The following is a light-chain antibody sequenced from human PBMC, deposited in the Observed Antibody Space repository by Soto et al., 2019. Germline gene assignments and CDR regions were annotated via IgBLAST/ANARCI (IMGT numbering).Light chain of an antibody. CDR3: QQYNNWPPIT. Sequence: EIVMTQSPATLSVSPGERVTLSFRVSQRVSNNLVWYQQKPGQAPRILMYGSSIRATGIPARFSGSGSGTEFTLTISSMQSEDFAVYFCQQYNNWPPITFGQGTRLEI. V-gene: IGKV3-15*01. CDR2: GSS. J-gene: IGKJ5*01. CDR1: QRVSNN.